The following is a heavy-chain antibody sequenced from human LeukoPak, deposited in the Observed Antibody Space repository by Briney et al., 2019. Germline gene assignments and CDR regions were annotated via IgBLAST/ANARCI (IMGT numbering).Heavy chain of an antibody. V-gene: IGHV3-11*01. Sequence: GGSLRLSCAASGFTFSDYYMSWIRQAPGKGLEWVSYISSSGSTIYYADSVKGRFTISRDNAKNSLYLQMNSLRAEDTAVYYCARGDPLNYYDSSGSDYFDYWGQGTLATVSS. CDR1: GFTFSDYY. CDR3: ARGDPLNYYDSSGSDYFDY. J-gene: IGHJ4*02. CDR2: ISSSGSTI. D-gene: IGHD3-22*01.